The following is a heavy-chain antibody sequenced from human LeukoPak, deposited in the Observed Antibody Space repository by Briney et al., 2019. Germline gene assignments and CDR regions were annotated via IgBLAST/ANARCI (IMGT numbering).Heavy chain of an antibody. CDR1: GYSISSGYY. CDR3: ATHPGPAAYNWFDP. Sequence: PPETLSLTCAVSGYSISSGYYWGWIRQPPGKGLEWIGSIYHSGSTYYNPSLKSRVTISVDTSKNQFSLKLSSVTAADTAVYYCATHPGPAAYNWFDPWGQGTPVTVSS. CDR2: IYHSGST. J-gene: IGHJ5*02. V-gene: IGHV4-38-2*01. D-gene: IGHD2-2*01.